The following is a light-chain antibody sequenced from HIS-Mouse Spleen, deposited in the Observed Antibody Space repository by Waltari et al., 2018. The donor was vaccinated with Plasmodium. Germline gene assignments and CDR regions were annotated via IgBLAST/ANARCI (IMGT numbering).Light chain of an antibody. V-gene: IGKV3-11*01. CDR3: QQRSNWPRVLT. J-gene: IGKJ4*01. CDR1: QSVSSY. CDR2: EAS. Sequence: EIVLTQSPATLSLSPGERATLSCRASQSVSSYLAWYPQNPGQAPSLLIYEASNRATCIPSGFIGRGSGTDFTLTISSLEPEDFAVYYCQQRSNWPRVLTFGGGTKVEIK.